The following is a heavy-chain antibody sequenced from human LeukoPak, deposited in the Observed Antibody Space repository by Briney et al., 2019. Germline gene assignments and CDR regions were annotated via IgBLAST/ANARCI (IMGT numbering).Heavy chain of an antibody. CDR1: GFTFSSYA. V-gene: IGHV3-23*01. J-gene: IGHJ5*02. CDR3: AKDAEVGGYSGYNWFDP. Sequence: GGSLRLSCAASGFTFSSYAMSWVRQAPGKGLEWVSAISGSGGSTYYADSVKGRFTISRDNSKNTPYLQMNSLRAEDTAVYYCAKDAEVGGYSGYNWFDPWGQGTLVTVSS. D-gene: IGHD5-12*01. CDR2: ISGSGGST.